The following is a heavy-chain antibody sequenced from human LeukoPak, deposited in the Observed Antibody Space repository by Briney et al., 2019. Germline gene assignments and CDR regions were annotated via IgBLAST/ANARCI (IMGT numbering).Heavy chain of an antibody. D-gene: IGHD5-18*01. Sequence: SETLSLTCNVSGGSISSYFWRWIRQPPGKGLEWIGYIYYSGSTNYNPSLKSRVTISVDTSKNQFSLKLSSVTAADTAVYYCARSYQGGYSYGPFDYWGQGTLVTVSS. J-gene: IGHJ4*02. V-gene: IGHV4-59*01. CDR1: GGSISSYF. CDR3: ARSYQGGYSYGPFDY. CDR2: IYYSGST.